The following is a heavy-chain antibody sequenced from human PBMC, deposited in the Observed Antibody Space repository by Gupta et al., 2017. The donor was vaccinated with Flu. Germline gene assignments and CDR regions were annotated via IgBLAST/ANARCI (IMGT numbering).Heavy chain of an antibody. Sequence: VKVSCKASGYTFTNFGITWVRQAPGQGPEWMGWISAYNGNTNYAQRFQGRVTMTTETSTTTAYMELRGLRSDDTAVYYCARVDYDFWSGFYNWFDPWGQGTLVTVSA. CDR1: GYTFTNFG. CDR2: ISAYNGNT. D-gene: IGHD3-3*01. J-gene: IGHJ5*02. V-gene: IGHV1-18*01. CDR3: ARVDYDFWSGFYNWFDP.